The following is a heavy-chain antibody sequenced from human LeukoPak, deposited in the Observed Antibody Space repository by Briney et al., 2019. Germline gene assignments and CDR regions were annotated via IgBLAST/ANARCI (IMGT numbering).Heavy chain of an antibody. CDR3: AREYSSGWYIGWFDP. V-gene: IGHV3-74*01. CDR1: GFTFSSYA. CDR2: INSDGSST. D-gene: IGHD6-19*01. Sequence: GGSLRLSCAASGFTFSSYAMSWVRQAPGKGLVWVSRINSDGSSTSYADSVKGRFTISRDNAKNTLYLQMNSLRAEDTAVYYCAREYSSGWYIGWFDPWGQGTLVTVSS. J-gene: IGHJ5*02.